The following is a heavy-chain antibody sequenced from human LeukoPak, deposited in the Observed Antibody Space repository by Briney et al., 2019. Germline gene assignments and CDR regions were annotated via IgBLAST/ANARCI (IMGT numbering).Heavy chain of an antibody. CDR1: GLTVSNHW. CDR3: ASLDTAKQPLANH. Sequence: GGSLRLSCVASGLTVSNHWMSWVRQAPGKGLEWVANIREERGQEYYVDFVKGRFTISKNSAKNSLYLQMNTLRVEDTAMYYCASLDTAKQPLANHWGQGTLVTVSS. CDR2: IREERGQE. J-gene: IGHJ5*02. D-gene: IGHD5-18*01. V-gene: IGHV3-7*03.